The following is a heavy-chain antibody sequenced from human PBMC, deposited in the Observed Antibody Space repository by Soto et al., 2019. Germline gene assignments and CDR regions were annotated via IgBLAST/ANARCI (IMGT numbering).Heavy chain of an antibody. CDR1: GGSFSGYY. Sequence: PSETLSLTCAVYGGSFSGYYWSWIRQPPGKGLEWIGEINHSGSTNYNPSLKSRVTISVDTSKNQLSLKLSSVTAADTAVYYCARRGYSYGYSYRNWFDPWGQGTLVTVSS. J-gene: IGHJ5*02. CDR3: ARRGYSYGYSYRNWFDP. D-gene: IGHD5-18*01. V-gene: IGHV4-34*01. CDR2: INHSGST.